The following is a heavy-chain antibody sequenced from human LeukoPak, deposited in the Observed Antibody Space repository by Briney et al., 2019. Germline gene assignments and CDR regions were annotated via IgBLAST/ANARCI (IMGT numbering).Heavy chain of an antibody. V-gene: IGHV1-2*06. Sequence: RASVKVSCKASGYSFSGHYIHWVRQAPGQGLEWMGQINPNSAASHYAQKLQDRVTMTSDTSINMAYMELRSLRSDDTAVYYCARDFYGSRPGAFDYWGQGTLITVSS. J-gene: IGHJ4*02. CDR3: ARDFYGSRPGAFDY. D-gene: IGHD3-10*01. CDR1: GYSFSGHY. CDR2: INPNSAAS.